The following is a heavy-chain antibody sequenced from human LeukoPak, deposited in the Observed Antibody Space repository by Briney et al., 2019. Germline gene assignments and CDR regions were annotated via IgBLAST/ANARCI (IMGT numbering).Heavy chain of an antibody. J-gene: IGHJ3*02. CDR3: VRDPQYYYDSSAGHDAFDI. D-gene: IGHD3-22*01. V-gene: IGHV3-30*14. Sequence: GRSLRLSCAASGFTFSSYAMHWVRQAPGKGLEWVAVISYDGSNKYYADSVKGRFTISRDNSKNTLYLQMSSLRAEDTAVYYCVRDPQYYYDSSAGHDAFDIWGQGTMVTVSS. CDR1: GFTFSSYA. CDR2: ISYDGSNK.